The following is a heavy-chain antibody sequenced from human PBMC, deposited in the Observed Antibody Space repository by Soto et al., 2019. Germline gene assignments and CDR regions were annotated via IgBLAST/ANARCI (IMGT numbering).Heavy chain of an antibody. CDR3: ARGSSHGWQGAEEY. Sequence: QVQLVQSGAEVKKPGASVKVSCKTSGYAFITYAMSWVRQAPGQGHEWVGWIGGYNGDTKYAEKFKGRVTVTTDTSTSTAYMELRWLTFDDTAVYYCARGSSHGWQGAEEYWGQGTLVTVSS. V-gene: IGHV1-18*01. D-gene: IGHD6-19*01. J-gene: IGHJ4*02. CDR1: GYAFITYA. CDR2: IGGYNGDT.